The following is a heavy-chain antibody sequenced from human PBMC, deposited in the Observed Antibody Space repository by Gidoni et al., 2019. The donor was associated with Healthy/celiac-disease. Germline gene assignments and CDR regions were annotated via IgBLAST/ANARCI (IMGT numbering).Heavy chain of an antibody. CDR3: AKDLDYYDSSGYYDPYFDY. CDR2: ISGSGGST. D-gene: IGHD3-22*01. CDR1: GFTFSSYA. Sequence: EVQLLESGGGLVQPGGSLRLSCAASGFTFSSYAMSWVRQAPGKGLEWVSAISGSGGSTYYADSVKGRFTISRDNSKNTLYLQMNSLRAEDTAVYYCAKDLDYYDSSGYYDPYFDYWGQGTLVTVSS. J-gene: IGHJ4*02. V-gene: IGHV3-23*01.